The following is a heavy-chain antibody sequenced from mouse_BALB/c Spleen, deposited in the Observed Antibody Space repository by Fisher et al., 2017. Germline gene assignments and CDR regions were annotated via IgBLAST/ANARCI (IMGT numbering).Heavy chain of an antibody. CDR3: AYYDGYPSYAMDY. Sequence: KFKGKATLTVDKSSSTAYMELRSLTSEDSAVYYCAYYDGYPSYAMDYWGQGTSVTVSS. D-gene: IGHD2-3*01. J-gene: IGHJ4*01. V-gene: IGHV1-26*01.